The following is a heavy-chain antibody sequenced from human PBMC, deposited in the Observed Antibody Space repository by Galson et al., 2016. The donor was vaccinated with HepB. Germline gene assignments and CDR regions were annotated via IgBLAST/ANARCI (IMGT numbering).Heavy chain of an antibody. CDR2: ISSSGITT. V-gene: IGHV3-23*01. CDR1: GFTFSNYA. CDR3: AREVVPAANGYYYYCGMDV. D-gene: IGHD2-2*01. J-gene: IGHJ6*02. Sequence: SLRLSCAASGFTFSNYALTWVRQTPGKGLEWVSGISSSGITTFYAESVKGRFNISRDNSNNTLYLQMNSLRAEDTAVYYCAREVVPAANGYYYYCGMDVWGQGTTVTVSS.